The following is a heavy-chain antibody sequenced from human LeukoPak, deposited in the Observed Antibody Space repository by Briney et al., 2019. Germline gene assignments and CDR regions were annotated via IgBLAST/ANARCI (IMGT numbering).Heavy chain of an antibody. Sequence: SVKVSCKASGGTFSSYAISWVRQAPGQGLEWMGGTIPIFGTANYAQKFQGRVTITTDESTSTAYMELSSLRSEDTAVYYCATHPPTVVKMDVWGKGTTVTVSS. CDR3: ATHPPTVVKMDV. CDR1: GGTFSSYA. J-gene: IGHJ6*04. V-gene: IGHV1-69*05. D-gene: IGHD4-23*01. CDR2: TIPIFGTA.